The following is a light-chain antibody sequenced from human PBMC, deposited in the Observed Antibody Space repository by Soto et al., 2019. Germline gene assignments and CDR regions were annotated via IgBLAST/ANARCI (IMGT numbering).Light chain of an antibody. CDR2: EVS. CDR3: CSFTNSYTWV. V-gene: IGLV2-14*01. Sequence: QSALTQPASVSGSPGQSITISCTGTSSDVGGYNYVSWFQHHPGKVPKLMIYEVSHRPSGVSDRFSGSKSGSTASLTISGLQAEDEADYYCCSFTNSYTWVFGRGTKLTVL. CDR1: SSDVGGYNY. J-gene: IGLJ3*02.